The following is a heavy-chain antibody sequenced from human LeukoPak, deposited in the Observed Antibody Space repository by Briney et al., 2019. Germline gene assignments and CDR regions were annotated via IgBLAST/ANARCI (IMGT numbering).Heavy chain of an antibody. CDR2: IIPIFGTA. D-gene: IGHD3-16*02. V-gene: IGHV1-69*05. CDR1: GGTFSSYA. CDR3: ALIMITFGGVVEIDY. J-gene: IGHJ4*02. Sequence: SVKVSCKASGGTFSSYAISWVRQAPGQGLEWMGGIIPIFGTANYAQKFQGRVTITTDESTSTAYMELSSLRSEDTAVYYCALIMITFGGVVEIDYWGQGTLVTVSS.